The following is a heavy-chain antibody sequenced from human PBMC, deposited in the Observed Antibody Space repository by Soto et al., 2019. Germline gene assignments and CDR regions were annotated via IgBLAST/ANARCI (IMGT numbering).Heavy chain of an antibody. V-gene: IGHV3-30-3*01. Sequence: GGSLRLSCAASGFTFSSYAMHWVRQAPGKGLEWVAVISYDGSNKYYADSVKGRFTISRDNSKSTLYLQMNSLRAEDTAVYYCARDSPSQAPLLWFGETHYGMEVWGQGSTVTVSS. CDR3: ARDSPSQAPLLWFGETHYGMEV. CDR1: GFTFSSYA. D-gene: IGHD3-10*01. CDR2: ISYDGSNK. J-gene: IGHJ6*02.